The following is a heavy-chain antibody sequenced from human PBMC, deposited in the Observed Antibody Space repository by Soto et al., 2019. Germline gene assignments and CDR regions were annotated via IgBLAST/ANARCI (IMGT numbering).Heavy chain of an antibody. CDR2: ISTNGGST. V-gene: IGHV3-64D*06. J-gene: IGHJ4*02. CDR1: GFTFSSYA. Sequence: GGSLRLSCSASGFTFSSYAMHWVRQAPGKGLEYVSSISTNGGSTHYADSVKGRFTISRDNSKNTQYLQMSSLRADDTAVYYCVKGVYYYDSSGYYPFDYWGQGTLVTVSS. CDR3: VKGVYYYDSSGYYPFDY. D-gene: IGHD3-22*01.